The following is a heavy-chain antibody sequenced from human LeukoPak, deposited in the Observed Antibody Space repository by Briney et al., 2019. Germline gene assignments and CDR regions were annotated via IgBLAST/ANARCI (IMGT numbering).Heavy chain of an antibody. D-gene: IGHD3-10*01. V-gene: IGHV1-69*04. Sequence: SVKISCKASGGPFSSYAISWVRQAPGQGLEWMGRIIPILGMTNYAQMFQGRVTITADQSTTTAYMEVSSLRSEDTAVYYCARSQTSGASEWDFWGQGTLVTVSS. CDR1: GGPFSSYA. J-gene: IGHJ4*02. CDR2: IIPILGMT. CDR3: ARSQTSGASEWDF.